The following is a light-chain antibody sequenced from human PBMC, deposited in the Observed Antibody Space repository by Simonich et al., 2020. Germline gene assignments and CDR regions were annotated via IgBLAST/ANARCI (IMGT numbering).Light chain of an antibody. V-gene: IGLV3-27*01. CDR2: KDS. CDR3: YSAADNNRV. Sequence: SYELTQPSSVSVSPGQTARITCSGDVLAKKYARWFQQKPGPAPVLVIYKDSERPVGIPERVSGSSSGTTVTLTISGAQVEDEADYYCYSAADNNRVFGGGTKLTVL. CDR1: VLAKKY. J-gene: IGLJ3*02.